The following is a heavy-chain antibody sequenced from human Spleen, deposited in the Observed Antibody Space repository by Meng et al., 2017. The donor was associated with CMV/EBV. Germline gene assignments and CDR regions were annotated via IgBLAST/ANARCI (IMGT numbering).Heavy chain of an antibody. CDR1: GFTFSAYG. CDR2: IKQDGSEK. Sequence: GESLKISCAVSGFTFSAYGMHWVRQAPGKGLEWVANIKQDGSEKYYVDSVKGRFTISRDNAKNSLYLQMNSLRAEDTAVYYCARSSRIDYWGQGTLVTVSS. D-gene: IGHD1-14*01. V-gene: IGHV3-7*01. CDR3: ARSSRIDY. J-gene: IGHJ4*02.